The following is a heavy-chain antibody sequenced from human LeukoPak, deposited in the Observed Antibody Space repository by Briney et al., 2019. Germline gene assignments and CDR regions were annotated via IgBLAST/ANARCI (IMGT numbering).Heavy chain of an antibody. CDR2: IYPSDSDV. D-gene: IGHD6-13*01. V-gene: IGHV5-51*01. Sequence: GESLKISCKGSGYSFSNYWIGWVRQMPGKGLEWMGIIYPSDSDVRYSPSFQGQVTISADKSISTAYLQWSSLQASDTAMYYCARQGYNSTWDRYLAYWGQGTQVTVSS. CDR3: ARQGYNSTWDRYLAY. J-gene: IGHJ4*02. CDR1: GYSFSNYW.